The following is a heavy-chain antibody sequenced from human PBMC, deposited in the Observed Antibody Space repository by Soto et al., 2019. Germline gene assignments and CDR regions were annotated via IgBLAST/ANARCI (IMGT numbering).Heavy chain of an antibody. CDR2: LGLIPRHT. D-gene: IGHD3-16*02. CDR1: GSTFTSSV. CDR3: AAYADGPYRPPYDY. J-gene: IGHJ4*02. V-gene: IGHV3-23*01. Sequence: WGSLRLSCAASGSTFTSSVMAWVRRPPGRGLEWISSLGLIPRHTFYADSVKGRFTISRDNSRTTLYLQMTGLTFDDTAVYYCAAYADGPYRPPYDYWGQGTQVTVSS.